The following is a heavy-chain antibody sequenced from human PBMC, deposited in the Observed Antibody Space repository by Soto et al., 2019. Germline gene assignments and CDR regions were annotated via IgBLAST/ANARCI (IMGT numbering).Heavy chain of an antibody. J-gene: IGHJ4*02. D-gene: IGHD2-15*01. CDR2: VSGTGRTT. CDR3: TKDVLYCGGGSCLVGPSYTFEH. V-gene: IGHV3-23*01. Sequence: PGGSLRLSCAASGFAFSAYAMNWVRHTPGKGLEWVPSVSGTGRTTYHADSVKGRFTMSRDNSKDTVYLQMNSLRADDTAVYYCTKDVLYCGGGSCLVGPSYTFEHWGQGTLVTVSS. CDR1: GFAFSAYA.